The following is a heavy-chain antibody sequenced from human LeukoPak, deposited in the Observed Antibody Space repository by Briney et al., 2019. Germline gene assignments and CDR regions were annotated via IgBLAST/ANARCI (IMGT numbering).Heavy chain of an antibody. V-gene: IGHV4-59*01. J-gene: IGHJ4*02. Sequence: SETLSLTCTVSGSSISSYYWSWIRQPPGKGLEWIGYIYYSGSTNYNPSLKSRVTISVDTSKNQFSLKLSSVTAADTAVYYCAREMGRDGYNLREGGYDYWGQGTLVTVSS. D-gene: IGHD5-24*01. CDR3: AREMGRDGYNLREGGYDY. CDR1: GSSISSYY. CDR2: IYYSGST.